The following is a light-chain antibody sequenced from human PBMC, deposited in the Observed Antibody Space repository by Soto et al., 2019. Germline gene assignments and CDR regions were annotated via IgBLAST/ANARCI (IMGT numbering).Light chain of an antibody. J-gene: IGKJ5*01. CDR3: QQDNSFTIT. V-gene: IGKV1-12*01. CDR2: AAS. Sequence: DIQLTQPPSNLSASVGDRVSINCRASQSISAWLAWYQQKPGKAPKLLIYAASSLQSGVPSRFSGSGSGTDFTLTIRILQTEDLATYDCQQDNSFTITVGQGKRRDIK. CDR1: QSISAW.